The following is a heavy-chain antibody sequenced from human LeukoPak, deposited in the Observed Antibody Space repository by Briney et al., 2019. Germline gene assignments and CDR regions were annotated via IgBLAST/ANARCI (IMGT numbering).Heavy chain of an antibody. CDR1: GGSISSSSYY. V-gene: IGHV4-39*07. J-gene: IGHJ5*02. CDR2: IYHSGST. CDR3: ARGIAARSRWFDP. D-gene: IGHD6-6*01. Sequence: SETLSLTCTVSGGSISSSSYYWGWIRQPPGKGLEWIGEIYHSGSTNYNPSLKSRVTISVDKSKNQFSLKLSSVTAADTAVYYCARGIAARSRWFDPWGQGTLVTVSS.